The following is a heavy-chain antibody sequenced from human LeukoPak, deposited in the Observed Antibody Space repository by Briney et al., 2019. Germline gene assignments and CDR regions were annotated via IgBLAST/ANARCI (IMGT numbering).Heavy chain of an antibody. CDR3: AREIPPYWYFDL. Sequence: PSQTLSLTCTVSGGSISSGSYYWSWIRQPAGKGLEWIGRIYTSGSTNYNPSLKSRVTISVDTSKNQFSLKLSSVTAADTAVYYCAREIPPYWYFDLWGRGTLVTVSS. CDR2: IYTSGST. D-gene: IGHD2-21*01. CDR1: GGSISSGSYY. J-gene: IGHJ2*01. V-gene: IGHV4-61*02.